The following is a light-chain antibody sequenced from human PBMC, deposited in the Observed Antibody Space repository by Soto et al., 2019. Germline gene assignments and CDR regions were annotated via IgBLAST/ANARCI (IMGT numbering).Light chain of an antibody. V-gene: IGKV1-39*01. CDR1: QSISSY. J-gene: IGKJ2*01. CDR3: QQSSSTPYT. Sequence: DIPMTQSPSSVSASVGDRVTITCRASQSISSYLNWYQQKPGKGPKVLINGASNVQSGVPSRFSGSGSGTDFTLTISSLQPEDYATYYCQQSSSTPYTFGHGTKLEIK. CDR2: GAS.